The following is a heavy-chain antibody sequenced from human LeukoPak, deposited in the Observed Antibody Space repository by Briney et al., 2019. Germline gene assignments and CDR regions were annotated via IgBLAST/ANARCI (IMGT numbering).Heavy chain of an antibody. D-gene: IGHD2-2*01. CDR1: GGSFSGYY. V-gene: IGHV4-34*01. CDR3: ARAVVVPAATYYYYYMDV. J-gene: IGHJ6*03. Sequence: PSETLSLTCAVYGGSFSGYYWSWIRQPPGKGLEWIGEINHSGSTNYNPSLKSRVTICVDTSKNQFSLKLSSVTAADTAVYYCARAVVVPAATYYYYYMDVWGKGTTVTVSS. CDR2: INHSGST.